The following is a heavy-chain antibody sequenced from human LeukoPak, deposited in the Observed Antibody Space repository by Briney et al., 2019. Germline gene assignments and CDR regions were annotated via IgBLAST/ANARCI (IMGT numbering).Heavy chain of an antibody. V-gene: IGHV4-34*01. J-gene: IGHJ4*02. CDR1: GGSFSGYY. D-gene: IGHD1-26*01. Sequence: SETLSLTCAVYGGSFSGYYWTWIRHTPEKGLEWIGEMNPSGSTNYNPSLKSRVTISVDTSKNQFSLTLSSVTAADTAVYYCARNLHLGATYRYFDYWGQGTLVTVSS. CDR2: MNPSGST. CDR3: ARNLHLGATYRYFDY.